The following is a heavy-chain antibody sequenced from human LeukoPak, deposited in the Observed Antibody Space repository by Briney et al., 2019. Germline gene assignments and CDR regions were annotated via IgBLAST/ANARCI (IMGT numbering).Heavy chain of an antibody. CDR2: IYHSGST. Sequence: SETLSLTCAVYGGSFSGYYWGWIRQPPGKGLEWIGSIYHSGSTYYNPSLKSRVTISVDTSKNQFSLKLSSVTAADTAVYYCARVTEMDIVATDWGQGTLVTVSS. V-gene: IGHV4-38-2*01. CDR1: GGSFSGYY. D-gene: IGHD5-12*01. J-gene: IGHJ4*02. CDR3: ARVTEMDIVATD.